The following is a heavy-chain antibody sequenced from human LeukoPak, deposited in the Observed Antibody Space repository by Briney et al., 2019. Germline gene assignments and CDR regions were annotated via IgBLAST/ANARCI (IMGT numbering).Heavy chain of an antibody. CDR1: GFTFSSYD. CDR2: ISGSGGST. CDR3: AKNPLRYFGPDGGAFDI. Sequence: PGGSLRLSCAASGFTFSSYDMSWVRQAPGKGLEWVSAISGSGGSTYYADSVKGRFTISRDNSKNTLYLQMNSLRAEDTAVYYCAKNPLRYFGPDGGAFDIWGQGTMVTVSS. D-gene: IGHD3-9*01. V-gene: IGHV3-23*01. J-gene: IGHJ3*02.